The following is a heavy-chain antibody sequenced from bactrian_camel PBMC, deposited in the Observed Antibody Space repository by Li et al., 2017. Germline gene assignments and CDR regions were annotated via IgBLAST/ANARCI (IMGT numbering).Heavy chain of an antibody. J-gene: IGHJ4*01. CDR2: ISSYGGT. CDR1: EYLFTSYC. Sequence: HVQLVESGGGSVQAGGSLRLSCAAYEYLFTSYCMGWFRQAPGKEREWVAKISSYGGTKYTDSVKGRFTISTDSAEMTLYLQMDSLKPEDTAMYYCAAQVGGACYVLQPKYSYWGQGTQVTVS. D-gene: IGHD5*01. V-gene: IGHV3S1*01. CDR3: AAQVGGACYVLQPKYSY.